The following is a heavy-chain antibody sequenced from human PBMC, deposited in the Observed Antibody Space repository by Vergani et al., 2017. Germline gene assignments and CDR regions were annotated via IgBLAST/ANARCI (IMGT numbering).Heavy chain of an antibody. J-gene: IGHJ6*03. Sequence: QVQLQESGPGLVKPSETLSLTCTVSGGSISSYYWSWIRQRPGKGLSWIGYIYYSGSTNYNPSLKSRVTLSVDTSKNQFSLKLGSVTAADTAVYYCARLVVPAASDYYYMDVWGKGTTVTVSS. CDR3: ARLVVPAASDYYYMDV. CDR2: IYYSGST. D-gene: IGHD2-2*01. CDR1: GGSISSYY. V-gene: IGHV4-59*01.